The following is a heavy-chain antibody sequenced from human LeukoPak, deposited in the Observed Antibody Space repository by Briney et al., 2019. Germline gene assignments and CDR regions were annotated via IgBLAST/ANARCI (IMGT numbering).Heavy chain of an antibody. CDR2: IKARTNGGTA. V-gene: IGHV3-15*01. CDR3: ARHGSITMVRGKRRYYYMDV. CDR1: GFTFSNAW. J-gene: IGHJ6*03. Sequence: GGSLRLSCAASGFTFSNAWMSWVRRAPGKGLEWVGRIKARTNGGTADYSPPVNGRFTISRDDSKNTLYLQMNSLRAEDTAVYYCARHGSITMVRGKRRYYYMDVWGKGTTVTISS. D-gene: IGHD3-10*01.